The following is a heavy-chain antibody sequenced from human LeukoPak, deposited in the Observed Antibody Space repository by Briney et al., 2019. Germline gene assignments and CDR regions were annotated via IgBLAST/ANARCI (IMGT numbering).Heavy chain of an antibody. CDR3: ARDHNGDYTNWFDP. Sequence: SVKVSCKASGGTFSSYAISWVRQAPGQGLEWMGGIIPIFGTANYAQKFQGRVTIIADESTSTAYMELSSLRSEDTAVYYCARDHNGDYTNWFDPWGQGTLVTVSS. J-gene: IGHJ5*02. V-gene: IGHV1-69*13. CDR1: GGTFSSYA. CDR2: IIPIFGTA. D-gene: IGHD4-17*01.